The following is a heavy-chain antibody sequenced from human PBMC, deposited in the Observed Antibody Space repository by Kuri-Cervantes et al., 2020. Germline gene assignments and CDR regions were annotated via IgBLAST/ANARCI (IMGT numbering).Heavy chain of an antibody. CDR3: ARGNCGGDCSIDY. D-gene: IGHD2-21*02. CDR1: GGTFSSYT. V-gene: IGHV1-69*02. Sequence: SVKVSCKASGGTFSSYTISWVRQATGQGLEWMGRIIPILGIANYAQKFQGRVTITADKSTSTAYMELSSLRSEDTAVYYCARGNCGGDCSIDYGGQGTLVTVSS. J-gene: IGHJ4*02. CDR2: IIPILGIA.